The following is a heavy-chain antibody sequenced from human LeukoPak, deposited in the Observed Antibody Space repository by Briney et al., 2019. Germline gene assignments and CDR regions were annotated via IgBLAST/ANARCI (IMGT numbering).Heavy chain of an antibody. J-gene: IGHJ4*02. D-gene: IGHD4-17*01. V-gene: IGHV3-20*04. CDR3: ARDYYGDSYFDC. CDR1: GFTFSSYE. Sequence: PGGSLRLSCAASGFTFSSYEMNWVRQAPGKGLEWVSGIDWNGGSTDYADSVKGRFTISRDNAENSLYLQMNSLRAEDTALYYCARDYYGDSYFDCWGQGTLVTVSS. CDR2: IDWNGGST.